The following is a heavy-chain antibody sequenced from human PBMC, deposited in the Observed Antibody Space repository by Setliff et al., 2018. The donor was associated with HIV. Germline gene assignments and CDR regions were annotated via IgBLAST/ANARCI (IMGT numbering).Heavy chain of an antibody. CDR3: ARAGVYYDSSGYCIDY. Sequence: SLRLSCAASGFTFVVFTLHWVRQAPGKGLEWASLISWDGGSTYYADSVKGRVTISRDNSKNSLYLQMNSLRAEDTAVYYCARAGVYYDSSGYCIDYWGQGTLVTVS. D-gene: IGHD3-22*01. V-gene: IGHV3-43*01. CDR2: ISWDGGST. J-gene: IGHJ4*02. CDR1: GFTFVVFT.